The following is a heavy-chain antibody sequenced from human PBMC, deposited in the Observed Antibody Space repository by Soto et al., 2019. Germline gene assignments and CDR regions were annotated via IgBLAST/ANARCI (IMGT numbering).Heavy chain of an antibody. Sequence: ASVKVSCKASGGTFRVRQAPGQGLEWMGGIVPIFGTANYTQKFQGRVTITADESTSTAYMEVSSLRAEDTAVYYCVKAPNRYSGYDYLDYWGQGTLVTVSS. J-gene: IGHJ4*02. V-gene: IGHV1-69*13. D-gene: IGHD5-12*01. CDR2: IVPIFGTA. CDR3: VKAPNRYSGYDYLDY. CDR1: GGTFR.